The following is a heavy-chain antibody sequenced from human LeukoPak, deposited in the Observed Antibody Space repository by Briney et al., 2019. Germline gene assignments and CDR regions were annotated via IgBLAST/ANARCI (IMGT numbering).Heavy chain of an antibody. D-gene: IGHD3-3*01. V-gene: IGHV4-59*01. J-gene: IGHJ6*03. CDR3: ARVLGFWSGYYYYYYMDV. CDR1: GGSISSYY. CDR2: IYYSGST. Sequence: SETLSLTCTVSGGSISSYYWSWIRQPPGKGLEWIGDIYYSGSTNYNPSLKSRVTISVDTSQNPFSLKLSSVTAADTAVYYCARVLGFWSGYYYYYYMDVWGKGTTVTVSS.